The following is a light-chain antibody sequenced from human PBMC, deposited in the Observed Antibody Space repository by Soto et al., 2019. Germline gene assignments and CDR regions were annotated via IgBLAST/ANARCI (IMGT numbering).Light chain of an antibody. V-gene: IGLV1-51*01. Sequence: QSVLTQPPSVSAAPGQKVTISCSGSSSNIGNNYVSWYQQLPGTAPKLLIYDNSKRPSGIPDRFSGSKSGTSATLGVTGLQTGDEADYYCGTWDTSLTTEVFGGGTKVTVL. CDR2: DNS. CDR3: GTWDTSLTTEV. CDR1: SSNIGNNY. J-gene: IGLJ3*02.